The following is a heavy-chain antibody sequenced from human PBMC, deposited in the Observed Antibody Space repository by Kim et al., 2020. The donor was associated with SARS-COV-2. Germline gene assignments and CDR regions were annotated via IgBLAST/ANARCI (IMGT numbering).Heavy chain of an antibody. Sequence: SETLSLTCTVSGGSISSSSYYWGWIRQPPGKGLEWIGSIYYSGSTYYNPSLKSRVTISVDTSKNQFSLKLSSVTAADTAVYYCAGYSGSYYDAFDIWGQGTMVTVSS. CDR2: IYYSGST. CDR3: AGYSGSYYDAFDI. J-gene: IGHJ3*02. CDR1: GGSISSSSYY. V-gene: IGHV4-39*01. D-gene: IGHD1-26*01.